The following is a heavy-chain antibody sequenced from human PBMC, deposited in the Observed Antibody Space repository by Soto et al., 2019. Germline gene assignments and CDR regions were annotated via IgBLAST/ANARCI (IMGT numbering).Heavy chain of an antibody. V-gene: IGHV3-33*01. J-gene: IGHJ4*02. CDR2: IWYDGSNK. D-gene: IGHD3-10*01. CDR3: ARDSITMVRAPADY. CDR1: GFTFSSYG. Sequence: QVQLVESGGGVVQPGRSLRLSCAASGFTFSSYGMHWVRQAPGKGLEWVAVIWYDGSNKYYADSVKGRFTISRDNSKNTLYLQMNSLRAEDTAVYYCARDSITMVRAPADYWGQGTLVTVSS.